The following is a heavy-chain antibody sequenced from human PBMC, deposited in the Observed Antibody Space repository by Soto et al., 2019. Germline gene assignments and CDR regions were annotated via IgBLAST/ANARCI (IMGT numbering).Heavy chain of an antibody. J-gene: IGHJ4*02. Sequence: GGSLRLSCAASGFTFSSYAMHWVRQAPGKGLEWVAVISYDGSNKYYADSVKGRFTISRDNSKNTLYLQMNSLRAEDTAVYYCARDRFAGDPCYFYYWSQGTLVTVSS. CDR3: ARDRFAGDPCYFYY. V-gene: IGHV3-30-3*01. CDR2: ISYDGSNK. D-gene: IGHD7-27*01. CDR1: GFTFSSYA.